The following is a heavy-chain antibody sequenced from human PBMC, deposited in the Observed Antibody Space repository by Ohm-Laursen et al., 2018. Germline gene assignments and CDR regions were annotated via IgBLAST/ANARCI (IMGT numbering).Heavy chain of an antibody. CDR1: GFPVSDAW. D-gene: IGHD2/OR15-2a*01. Sequence: LSLTCAASGFPVSDAWMSWVRQAPGKGLEYVGRIKSKAAGETREYAEPVKGRFTILRDDSKNTLSLQMNSLKTEDTGVYYCSTDHFSWGQGTLVTVSS. V-gene: IGHV3-15*01. J-gene: IGHJ5*02. CDR3: STDHFS. CDR2: IKSKAAGETR.